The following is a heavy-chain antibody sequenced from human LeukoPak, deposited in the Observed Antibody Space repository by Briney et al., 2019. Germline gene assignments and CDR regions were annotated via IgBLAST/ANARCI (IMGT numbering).Heavy chain of an antibody. Sequence: GGSLRLSCAASGFTFSSYETNWVRQAPGKGLEWISYISSSGGTMYSADSVKGRFTISRDNPKSSLYLQMNSLRDEDTAVYYCARGNRGDYWGQGTLVTVSS. V-gene: IGHV3-48*03. D-gene: IGHD2/OR15-2a*01. CDR1: GFTFSSYE. CDR2: ISSSGGTM. J-gene: IGHJ4*02. CDR3: ARGNRGDY.